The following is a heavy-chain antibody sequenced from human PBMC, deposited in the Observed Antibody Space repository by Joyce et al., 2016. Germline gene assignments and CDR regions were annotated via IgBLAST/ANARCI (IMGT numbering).Heavy chain of an antibody. CDR2: ISSAGDYI. CDR1: GFTFSIDT. Sequence: EVQLVESGGGLVKPGGSLRLTCEASGFTFSIDTMNWVRQAPGKGLEWVSSISSAGDYIYYTDSVKRRFTVSRDNAKKSLYLQMNSLSPEDTAMYYCARGLGKTLYFDYWGQGTLVTVSS. V-gene: IGHV3-21*01. J-gene: IGHJ4*02. CDR3: ARGLGKTLYFDY. D-gene: IGHD7-27*01.